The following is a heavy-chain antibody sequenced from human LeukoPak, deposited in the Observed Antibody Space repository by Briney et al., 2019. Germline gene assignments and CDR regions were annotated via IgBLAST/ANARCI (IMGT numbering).Heavy chain of an antibody. CDR2: IYYSGST. J-gene: IGHJ5*02. D-gene: IGHD3-16*01. CDR3: ARLRGGFAPDP. V-gene: IGHV4-39*07. CDR1: GGSISSSSYY. Sequence: TSETLSLTCTVSGGSISSSSYYWGWIRQPPGKGLEWIGSIYYSGSTYYNPSLKSRVTISVDTSKNQFSLKLSSVTAADTAVYYCARLRGGFAPDPWGQGTLVTVSS.